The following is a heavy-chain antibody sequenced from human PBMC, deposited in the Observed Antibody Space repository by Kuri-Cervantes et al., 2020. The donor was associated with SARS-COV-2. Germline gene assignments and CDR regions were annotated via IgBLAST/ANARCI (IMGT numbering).Heavy chain of an antibody. CDR3: ARDLAARLDYYYGMDV. CDR1: GGTFSSYA. Sequence: SVKVSCKASGGTFSSYAISWVRQAPGQGLEWMGRIIPILGIANYAQKFQGRITITADKSTSTAYMELSSLRSEDTAVYYCARDLAARLDYYYGMDVWGQGTTVTVSS. V-gene: IGHV1-69*04. D-gene: IGHD6-6*01. CDR2: IIPILGIA. J-gene: IGHJ6*02.